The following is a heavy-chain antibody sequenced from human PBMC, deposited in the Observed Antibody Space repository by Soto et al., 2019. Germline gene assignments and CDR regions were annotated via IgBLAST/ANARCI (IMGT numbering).Heavy chain of an antibody. CDR3: ARDGGRGDGYSKWLAH. CDR2: ISAYNGNT. Sequence: ASLNVSFKASCYTFTSYCIILFLQAPLQWREWMGWISAYNGNTNYAQNLQGRVTMTTDTSTSTASMELRSLRSDDTAVYYCARDGGRGDGYSKWLAHWGQGNLVNLSS. V-gene: IGHV1-18*01. D-gene: IGHD5-18*01. CDR1: CYTFTSYC. J-gene: IGHJ4*02.